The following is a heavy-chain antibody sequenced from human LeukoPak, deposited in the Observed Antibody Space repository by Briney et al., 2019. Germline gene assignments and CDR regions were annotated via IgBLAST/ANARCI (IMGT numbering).Heavy chain of an antibody. D-gene: IGHD6-19*01. CDR2: IYFSGSS. J-gene: IGHJ2*01. Sequence: SETLSLTCTVSGGSISGYYWSWIRQPPGKGLEWIGYIYFSGSSNHNPSLNSRLTISVDTSKNQFSLKLSSVTAADTAVYYCARVKFAAVAATGWYFDLWGRGTLVTVSS. V-gene: IGHV4-59*01. CDR3: ARVKFAAVAATGWYFDL. CDR1: GGSISGYY.